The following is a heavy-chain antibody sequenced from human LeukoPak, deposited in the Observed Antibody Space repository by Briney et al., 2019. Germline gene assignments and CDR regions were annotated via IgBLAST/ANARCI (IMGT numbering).Heavy chain of an antibody. Sequence: PSETLSLTCTVSGGSISSYYWSWIRQPAGKGLEWIGRIYTSGSTNYNPSLKSRVTMSVDTSKNQFSLKLSSVTAEDTAVYYCARDLLIAVAGTTYFDYWGQGTLVTVSS. V-gene: IGHV4-4*07. CDR1: GGSISSYY. J-gene: IGHJ4*02. CDR3: ARDLLIAVAGTTYFDY. CDR2: IYTSGST. D-gene: IGHD6-19*01.